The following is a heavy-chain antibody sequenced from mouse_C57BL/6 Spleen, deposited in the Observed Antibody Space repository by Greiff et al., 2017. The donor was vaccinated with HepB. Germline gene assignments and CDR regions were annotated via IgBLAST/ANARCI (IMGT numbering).Heavy chain of an antibody. CDR3: ARGGSGYRFAY. CDR1: GYTFTSYD. J-gene: IGHJ3*01. CDR2: FYPRDGST. D-gene: IGHD3-2*02. V-gene: IGHV1-85*01. Sequence: QVQLKESGPELVKPGASVKLSCKASGYTFTSYDINWVKQRPGQGLEWIGWFYPRDGSTKYNEKFKGKATLTVDTSSSTAYMELHSLTSEDSAVYFCARGGSGYRFAYWGQGTLVTVSA.